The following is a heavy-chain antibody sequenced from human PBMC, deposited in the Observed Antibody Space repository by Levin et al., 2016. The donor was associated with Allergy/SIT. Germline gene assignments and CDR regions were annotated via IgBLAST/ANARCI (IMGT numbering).Heavy chain of an antibody. CDR3: AKMPGRRFDY. V-gene: IGHV3-30*02. CDR1: GFTFNDAW. Sequence: GGSLRLSCAASGFTFNDAWMSWVRQAPGKGLEWVAVIWFDGSDKKYADSVKGRFTISRDNFKNTLYLQMNNLRPDDTAVYYCAKMPGRRFDYWGQGTLVTVSS. CDR2: IWFDGSDK. J-gene: IGHJ4*02. D-gene: IGHD2-2*01.